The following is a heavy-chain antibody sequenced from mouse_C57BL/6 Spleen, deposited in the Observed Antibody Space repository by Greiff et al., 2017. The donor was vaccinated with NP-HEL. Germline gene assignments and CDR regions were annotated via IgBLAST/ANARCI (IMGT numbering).Heavy chain of an antibody. CDR2: ISSGSSTI. CDR1: GFTFSDYG. CDR3: ARPGGSSYYFDY. V-gene: IGHV5-17*01. Sequence: EVKLVESGGGLVKPGGSLKLSCAASGFTFSDYGMHWVRQAPEKGLEWVAYISSGSSTIYYADTVKGRFTISSDNAKNTLFLQMTSLRSEDTAMYYCARPGGSSYYFDYWGQGTTLTVSS. D-gene: IGHD1-1*01. J-gene: IGHJ2*01.